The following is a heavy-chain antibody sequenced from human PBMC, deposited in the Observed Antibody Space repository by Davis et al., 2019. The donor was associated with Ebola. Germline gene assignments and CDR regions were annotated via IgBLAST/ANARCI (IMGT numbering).Heavy chain of an antibody. CDR2: IRYDGNEK. Sequence: PGGSLRLSCGVSGFTFSSHGMHWVRQAPGKGLEWVAFIRYDGNEKYYADSVKGRFAISRDNSKNTLYLQMNSLRAEDTAVYYCAKDLLGSGWYVAWGQGTLVTVSS. J-gene: IGHJ5*02. CDR1: GFTFSSHG. V-gene: IGHV3-30*02. CDR3: AKDLLGSGWYVA. D-gene: IGHD6-19*01.